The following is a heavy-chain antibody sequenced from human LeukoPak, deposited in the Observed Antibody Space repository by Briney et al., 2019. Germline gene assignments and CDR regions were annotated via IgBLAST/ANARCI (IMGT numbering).Heavy chain of an antibody. CDR3: AKAEAIAVVVVAATLYDY. CDR2: ISGSGGST. CDR1: GFTFSSYA. V-gene: IGHV3-23*01. Sequence: VASLRLSCAASGFTFSSYAMSCVRQAPGKGLEWVSAISGSGGSTYYADSVKGRFTISRDNSKNTLYLQMNSLRAEDTAVYYCAKAEAIAVVVVAATLYDYWGQGTLVTVSS. J-gene: IGHJ4*02. D-gene: IGHD2-15*01.